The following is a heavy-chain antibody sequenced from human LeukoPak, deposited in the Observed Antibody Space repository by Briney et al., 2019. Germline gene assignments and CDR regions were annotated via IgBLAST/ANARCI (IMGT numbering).Heavy chain of an antibody. V-gene: IGHV4-59*01. D-gene: IGHD5-18*01. CDR1: GGSISSYY. CDR3: ARDSGYSYGPLDY. J-gene: IGHJ4*02. Sequence: SETLSLTCTVSGGSISSYYWSWIRQPPGKGLEWIGCIYYSGSTNYNPSLKSRVTISVGTSKNQFSLKLSSVTAADTAVYYCARDSGYSYGPLDYWGQGTLVTVSS. CDR2: IYYSGST.